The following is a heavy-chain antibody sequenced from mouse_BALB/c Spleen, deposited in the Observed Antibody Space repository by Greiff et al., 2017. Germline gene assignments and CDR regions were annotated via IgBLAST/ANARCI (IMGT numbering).Heavy chain of an antibody. J-gene: IGHJ1*01. CDR3: ASVTGSYWYFDV. V-gene: IGHV5-15*02. Sequence: EVHLVESGGGLVQPGGSRKLSCAASGFTFSDYGMAWVRQAPGKGPEWVAFISNLAYSIYYADTVTGRFTISRENAKNTLYLEMSSLRSEDTAMYYCASVTGSYWYFDVWGAGTTVTVSS. D-gene: IGHD4-1*01. CDR1: GFTFSDYG. CDR2: ISNLAYSI.